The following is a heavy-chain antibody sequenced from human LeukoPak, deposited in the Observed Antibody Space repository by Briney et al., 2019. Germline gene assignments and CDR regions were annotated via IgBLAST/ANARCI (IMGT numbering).Heavy chain of an antibody. CDR2: ISAYNGNT. J-gene: IGHJ4*02. CDR1: GYTFTSYY. CDR3: ARGGHLLDFWSGYYLDY. V-gene: IGHV1-18*04. D-gene: IGHD3-3*01. Sequence: ASVKVSCKASGYTFTSYYMHWVRQAPGQGLEWMGWISAYNGNTNYAQKLQGRVTMTTDTSTSTAYMELRSLRSDDTAVYYCARGGHLLDFWSGYYLDYWGQGTLVTVSS.